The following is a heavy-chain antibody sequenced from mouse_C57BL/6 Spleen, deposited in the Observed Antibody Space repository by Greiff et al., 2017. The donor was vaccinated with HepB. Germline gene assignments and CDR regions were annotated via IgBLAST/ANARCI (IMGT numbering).Heavy chain of an antibody. CDR3: AREDDYDGFDY. J-gene: IGHJ2*01. V-gene: IGHV1-52*01. CDR2: IDPSDSET. D-gene: IGHD2-4*01. Sequence: QVQLQQPGAELVRPGSSVKLSCKASGYTFTSYWMHWVKQRPIQGLEWIGNIDPSDSETHYNQKFKDKATLTVDKSSSTAYMQLSSLTSEDSAVYYCAREDDYDGFDYWGQGTTLIVSS. CDR1: GYTFTSYW.